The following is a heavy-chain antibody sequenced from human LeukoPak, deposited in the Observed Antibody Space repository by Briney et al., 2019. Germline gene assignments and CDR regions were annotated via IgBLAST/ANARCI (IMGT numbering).Heavy chain of an antibody. CDR2: IWYDGSDK. CDR3: AKGKEGWLLY. Sequence: QPGGSLRLSCAASGFTFSRYGMHWVRQAPGKGLEWVAVIWYDGSDKYYGDSVKGRFTISRDNSRNTLYLQMNSLRAEDTAVYYCAKGKEGWLLYWGQGTLVTVSS. J-gene: IGHJ4*02. D-gene: IGHD2-21*02. CDR1: GFTFSRYG. V-gene: IGHV3-30*02.